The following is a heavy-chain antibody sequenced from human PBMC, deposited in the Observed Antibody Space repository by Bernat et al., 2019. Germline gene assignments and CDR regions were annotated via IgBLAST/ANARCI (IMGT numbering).Heavy chain of an antibody. CDR3: ARETANCGGDCHDY. CDR1: GFTFCNYE. CDR2: ISGSGSTI. Sequence: EVQLVESGGGLVQPGGSLRLSCAASGFTFCNYEMNWVRQAPGKGLEWVSYISGSGSTIYYAESVKGRFTISRDNAKNSLYLQMNSLRGEDTAVYYCARETANCGGDCHDYWGQGTLVTVSS. D-gene: IGHD2-21*02. J-gene: IGHJ4*02. V-gene: IGHV3-48*03.